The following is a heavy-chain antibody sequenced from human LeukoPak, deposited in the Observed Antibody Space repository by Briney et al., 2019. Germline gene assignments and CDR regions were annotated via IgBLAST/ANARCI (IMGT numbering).Heavy chain of an antibody. V-gene: IGHV1-24*01. Sequence: ASVKVSCKVSGYTLTELSMHWVRQAPGKGLEWMGGFDPEDGETIYAQKFQGRVTMTEDTSTDTAYMELSSLRSEDTAVYYCATRLATGYDYVWGSYRSVDKNSAFDYWGQGTLVTVSS. CDR2: FDPEDGET. D-gene: IGHD3-16*02. CDR1: GYTLTELS. J-gene: IGHJ4*02. CDR3: ATRLATGYDYVWGSYRSVDKNSAFDY.